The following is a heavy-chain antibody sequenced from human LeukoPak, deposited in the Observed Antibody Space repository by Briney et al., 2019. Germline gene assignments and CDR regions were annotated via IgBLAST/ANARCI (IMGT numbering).Heavy chain of an antibody. CDR1: GFNVKDNH. J-gene: IGHJ4*02. CDR2: IYNGGGT. Sequence: GGSLRLSCAASGFNVKDNHMYWVRQAPGKGLEWVSVIYNGGGTDFAASVKGRFTISRDNAKNTLYLQMNSLRAEDTAVYYCARAGGVVIDYWGQGTLVTVSS. CDR3: ARAGGVVIDY. V-gene: IGHV3-66*01. D-gene: IGHD3-3*01.